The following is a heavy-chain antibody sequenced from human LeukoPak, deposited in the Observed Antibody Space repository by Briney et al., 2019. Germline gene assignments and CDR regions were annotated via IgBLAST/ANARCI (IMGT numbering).Heavy chain of an antibody. J-gene: IGHJ4*02. D-gene: IGHD2/OR15-2a*01. CDR3: AREHFDFDY. Sequence: PGGSLRLSCEASGFTFSDYDMTWVRQAPGKGLEWVSEITGSGISTYYADSVKGRFTISRDNSKNTLYLQMNSLRAEDTAVYYCAREHFDFDYWGQGTLVTVSS. CDR2: ITGSGIST. CDR1: GFTFSDYD. V-gene: IGHV3-23*01.